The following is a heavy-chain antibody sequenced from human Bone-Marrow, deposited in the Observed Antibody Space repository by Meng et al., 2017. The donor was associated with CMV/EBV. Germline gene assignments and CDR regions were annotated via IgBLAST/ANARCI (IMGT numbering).Heavy chain of an antibody. D-gene: IGHD2-2*01. Sequence: SVKVSCKASGYTFTDYYIHWVRQAPGQGLEWMGGIIPIIGTASYAQKFQDRVTITTDESTSTAYMELSSLRSEDTAVYYCARALYCSSTRCPSTASYYGMDVWGQGTTVTVSS. CDR3: ARALYCSSTRCPSTASYYGMDV. CDR2: IIPIIGTA. CDR1: GYTFTDYY. J-gene: IGHJ6*02. V-gene: IGHV1-69*05.